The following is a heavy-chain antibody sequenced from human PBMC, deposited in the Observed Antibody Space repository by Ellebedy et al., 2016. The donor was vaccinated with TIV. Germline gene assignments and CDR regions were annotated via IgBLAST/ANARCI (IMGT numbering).Heavy chain of an antibody. D-gene: IGHD3-22*01. Sequence: GGSLRLXXAASGFTFSDYYMNWIRQAPGKGLEWLSYIDTSGTYTNYADSVKGRFTISRDNAKNSLYLQMNSLRAEDTAVYYCARDSYYYDSSGYYSGNWFNPWGQGTLVTVSS. CDR2: IDTSGTYT. V-gene: IGHV3-11*06. CDR3: ARDSYYYDSSGYYSGNWFNP. CDR1: GFTFSDYY. J-gene: IGHJ5*02.